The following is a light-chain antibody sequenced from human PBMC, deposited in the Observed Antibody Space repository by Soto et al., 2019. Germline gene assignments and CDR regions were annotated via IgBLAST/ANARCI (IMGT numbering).Light chain of an antibody. V-gene: IGLV1-44*01. CDR2: RND. J-gene: IGLJ2*01. CDR1: SSNIGSYA. CDR3: AVWDDSLNCPV. Sequence: QSVLTQPPSASGTPGQGVTISCSGSSSNIGSYAVNWYQQVPGTAPKLLIYRNDQRPSGVPDQFSGSKSGTSASLAISGLQAEDEAVYYCAVWDDSLNCPVFGGGTKLTVL.